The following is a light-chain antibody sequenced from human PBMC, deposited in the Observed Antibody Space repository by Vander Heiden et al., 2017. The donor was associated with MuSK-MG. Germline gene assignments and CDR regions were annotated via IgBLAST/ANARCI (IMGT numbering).Light chain of an antibody. CDR2: GNP. Sequence: QSVLTQPPSVSGAPGQTVTISSTGNSPNIGAGYDVHWYQQLPGTPPQLLIYGNPTRPSAVPDRFSGSRSGTSASLAITGLQAEDEAYYYCQSYDTTLRGVFGGGTKLTVL. J-gene: IGLJ2*01. CDR3: QSYDTTLRGV. V-gene: IGLV1-40*01. CDR1: SPNIGAGYD.